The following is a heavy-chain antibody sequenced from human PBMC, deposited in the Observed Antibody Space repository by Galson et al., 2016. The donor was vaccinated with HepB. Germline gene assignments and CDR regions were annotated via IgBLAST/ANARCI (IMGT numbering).Heavy chain of an antibody. CDR3: ARGDWETRCGD. V-gene: IGHV4-34*01. CDR2: IGPSGGP. Sequence: ETLSLTCGVDGESFSGYYWTWIRQPPGKGLEWIGEIGPSGGPSYDPTLKSRVAISVDTSKNHISLKLTSVTAADTAVYYCARGDWETRCGDWGQGTLVSVSS. D-gene: IGHD1-26*01. J-gene: IGHJ4*02. CDR1: GESFSGYY.